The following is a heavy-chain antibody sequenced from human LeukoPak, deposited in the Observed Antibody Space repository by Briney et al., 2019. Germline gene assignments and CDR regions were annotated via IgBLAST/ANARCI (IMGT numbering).Heavy chain of an antibody. CDR3: ARVSTMIVSTGAFDI. Sequence: SVKVSCKASGGTFSSYAISWVRQAPGQGLEWMGGIIPIFGTANYAQKFQGRVTITTDESTSTAYMELSSLRSEDTAVYYCARVSTMIVSTGAFDIWGQGTMVTVSS. CDR1: GGTFSSYA. J-gene: IGHJ3*02. V-gene: IGHV1-69*05. D-gene: IGHD3-22*01. CDR2: IIPIFGTA.